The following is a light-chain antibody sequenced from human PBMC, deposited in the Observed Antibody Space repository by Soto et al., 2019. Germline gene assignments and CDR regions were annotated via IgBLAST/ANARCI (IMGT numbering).Light chain of an antibody. CDR1: QTISSW. CDR2: VAS. Sequence: DIQMTQSPSTLSGSVGDRVTITCRASQTISSWLAWYQQKPGKAPKRLVYVASSLDGGVPARFSGSGSGTEFTLTISSLQPEDFATYYCQQLNSYPVTFGPGTKVDI. V-gene: IGKV1-5*01. CDR3: QQLNSYPVT. J-gene: IGKJ3*01.